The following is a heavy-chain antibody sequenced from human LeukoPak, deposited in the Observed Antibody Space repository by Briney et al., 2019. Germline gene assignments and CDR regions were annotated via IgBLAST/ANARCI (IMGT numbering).Heavy chain of an antibody. Sequence: ASVKVSCKASGYTFNAYYIYWMRQAPGQGLEWMGWINADSGGTNYAPKFQGRVTMTRDTSISTAYMELSRLTSDDTAVYYCTRGIVVLTAPRLDWGQGTLVTVSS. CDR1: GYTFNAYY. CDR3: TRGIVVLTAPRLD. J-gene: IGHJ4*02. V-gene: IGHV1-2*02. D-gene: IGHD2-21*02. CDR2: INADSGGT.